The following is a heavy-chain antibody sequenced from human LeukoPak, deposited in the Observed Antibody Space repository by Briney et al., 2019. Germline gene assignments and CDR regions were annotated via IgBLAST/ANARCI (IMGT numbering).Heavy chain of an antibody. J-gene: IGHJ3*02. CDR2: ISYDGNNK. Sequence: GGSLRLSCAASGFTFSLYAMHWVRQAPGKGLEWVAFISYDGNNKYYADSVKGQFTISRDNSKNTLYLQMNSLRAEDTAVYYCARVGITMIRTDAFDIWGQGTMVTVSS. CDR3: ARVGITMIRTDAFDI. D-gene: IGHD3-10*01. CDR1: GFTFSLYA. V-gene: IGHV3-30*03.